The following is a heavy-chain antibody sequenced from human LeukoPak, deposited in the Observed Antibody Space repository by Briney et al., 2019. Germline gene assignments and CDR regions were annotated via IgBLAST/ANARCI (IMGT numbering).Heavy chain of an antibody. CDR2: ISDSGGNT. Sequence: GGSLRLSCAASGFTCSSYGMNWVRQAPGKGLEWVSSISDSGGNTYHADSVKGRFTVSRGNSRNTLYLQMNNLRVEDTATYYCSKPVYYFDRSGFSSGDHWGQGTLVTVSP. V-gene: IGHV3-23*01. CDR3: SKPVYYFDRSGFSSGDH. J-gene: IGHJ4*02. CDR1: GFTCSSYG. D-gene: IGHD3-22*01.